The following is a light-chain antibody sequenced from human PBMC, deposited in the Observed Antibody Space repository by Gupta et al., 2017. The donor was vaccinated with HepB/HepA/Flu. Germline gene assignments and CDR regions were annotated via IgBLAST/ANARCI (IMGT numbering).Light chain of an antibody. V-gene: IGLV1-40*01. Sequence: QSVLPQPPPVSGAPGQRVTISCTGSSSNIGAGYDVHWYQQLPGTAPKLLIYGNSNRPSGVPDRFSGSKSGTSASLAITGLQAEDEADYYCQSYDSSLSGWRIFGGGTKLTVL. CDR2: GNS. CDR3: QSYDSSLSGWRI. CDR1: SSNIGAGYD. J-gene: IGLJ2*01.